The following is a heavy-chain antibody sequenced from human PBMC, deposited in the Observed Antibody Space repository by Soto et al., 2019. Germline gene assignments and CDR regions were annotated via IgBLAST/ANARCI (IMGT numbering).Heavy chain of an antibody. J-gene: IGHJ4*02. V-gene: IGHV1-2*02. D-gene: IGHD1-26*01. CDR1: GYTFTGYY. CDR2: INPNSGGT. Sequence: GASVKVSCKASGYTFTGYYMNWVRQAPGQGLEWMGWINPNSGGTNYAQKFQGRVTMTRDTSISTAYMELSRLRSDDTAVYYCARDVLYSGSLYYFDYWGQGTLVTVS. CDR3: ARDVLYSGSLYYFDY.